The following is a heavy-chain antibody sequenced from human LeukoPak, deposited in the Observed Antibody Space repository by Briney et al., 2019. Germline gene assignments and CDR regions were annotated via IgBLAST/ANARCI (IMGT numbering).Heavy chain of an antibody. J-gene: IGHJ4*02. CDR3: ARHSGWYDVPYIDY. D-gene: IGHD6-19*01. V-gene: IGHV4-59*10. Sequence: SETLSLTCAVYGGSFSSYYWSWIRQPAGKGLEWIGRIYTSGSTNYNPSLKSRVTMSVDTSKNQFSLKLSSVTAADTAVYYCARHSGWYDVPYIDYWGQGTLVTISS. CDR1: GGSFSSYY. CDR2: IYTSGST.